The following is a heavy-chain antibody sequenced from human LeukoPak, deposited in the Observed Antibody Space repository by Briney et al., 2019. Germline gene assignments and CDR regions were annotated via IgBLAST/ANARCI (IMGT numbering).Heavy chain of an antibody. Sequence: SETLSLTCTVSGGSISSSSYYWGWIRQPPGKGLEWIGSIYYSGSTNYNPSLKSRVTISVDTSKNQFSLKLSSVTAADTAVYYCARGRISLDMVRGRGAWFDPWGQGTLVTVSS. CDR3: ARGRISLDMVRGRGAWFDP. CDR1: GGSISSSSYY. J-gene: IGHJ5*02. V-gene: IGHV4-39*07. CDR2: IYYSGST. D-gene: IGHD3-10*01.